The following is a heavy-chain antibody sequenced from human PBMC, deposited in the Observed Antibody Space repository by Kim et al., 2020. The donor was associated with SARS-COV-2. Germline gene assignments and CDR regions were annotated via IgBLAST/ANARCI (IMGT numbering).Heavy chain of an antibody. Sequence: VKGRFTISRDNSKNTLYLQMNSLRAEDTAVYYCAKTRYGSGSYYNGHFDYWGQGTLVTVSS. D-gene: IGHD3-10*01. CDR3: AKTRYGSGSYYNGHFDY. V-gene: IGHV3-23*01. J-gene: IGHJ4*02.